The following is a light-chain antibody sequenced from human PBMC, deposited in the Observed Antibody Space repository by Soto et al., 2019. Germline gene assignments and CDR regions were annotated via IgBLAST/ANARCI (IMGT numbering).Light chain of an antibody. CDR2: SNN. Sequence: QSVLTQPPSASGTPGQRVTISCSGSSSNIGSNTVNWYQQLPGTAPKLLIYSNNERPSGAPDRFSGSKSGTSASLAISGLQSEDGADFYCAAWDDSLNAYVIGTGTKVTVL. CDR1: SSNIGSNT. J-gene: IGLJ1*01. CDR3: AAWDDSLNAYV. V-gene: IGLV1-44*01.